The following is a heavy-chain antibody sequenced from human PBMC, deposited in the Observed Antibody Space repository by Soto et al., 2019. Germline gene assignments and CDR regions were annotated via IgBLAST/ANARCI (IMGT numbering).Heavy chain of an antibody. V-gene: IGHV3-74*01. CDR3: ARSVRSGSFPYYYYAMDV. D-gene: IGHD3-10*01. CDR2: IKSDGSST. Sequence: EVQLVESGGGLVQPGGSLRLSCAASGFTSSNYWMHCVRQAPGKGLVWVSRIKSDGSSTTYADSVKGRFTISRDNAKNTLDLQMHGLRAEDMAVYYCARSVRSGSFPYYYYAMDVWGQGTTVTVSS. CDR1: GFTSSNYW. J-gene: IGHJ6*02.